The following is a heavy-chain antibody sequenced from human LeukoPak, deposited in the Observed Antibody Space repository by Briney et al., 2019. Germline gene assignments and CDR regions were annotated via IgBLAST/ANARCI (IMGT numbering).Heavy chain of an antibody. D-gene: IGHD4-17*01. CDR3: ARHSDYGDYFDY. V-gene: IGHV4-59*08. Sequence: SEALSLTCTVSGGSISSYYWSWIRQPPGKGLEWIGYIYCSGSTNYNPSLKSRVTISVDTSKNQFSLKLSSVTAADTAVYYCARHSDYGDYFDYWGQGTLVTVSS. CDR1: GGSISSYY. J-gene: IGHJ4*02. CDR2: IYCSGST.